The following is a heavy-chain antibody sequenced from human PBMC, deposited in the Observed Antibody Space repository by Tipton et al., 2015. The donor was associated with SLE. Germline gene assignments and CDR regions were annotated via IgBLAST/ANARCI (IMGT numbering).Heavy chain of an antibody. Sequence: GLVKPSETLSLTCTVSGGSISSSSYYWGWIRQPPGKGLEWIESIYYSGSTYYNPSLKSRVTISVDTSKNQFSLKLSSVTAADTAVYYCASLFYGDFAYYFDYWGQGTLVTVSS. J-gene: IGHJ4*02. D-gene: IGHD4-17*01. CDR3: ASLFYGDFAYYFDY. V-gene: IGHV4-39*07. CDR2: IYYSGST. CDR1: GGSISSSSYY.